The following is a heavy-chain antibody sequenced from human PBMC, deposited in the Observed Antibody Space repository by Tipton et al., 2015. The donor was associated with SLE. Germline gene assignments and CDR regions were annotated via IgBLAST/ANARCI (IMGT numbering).Heavy chain of an antibody. Sequence: TLSLTCTVSGGSISSHYWSWIRQPPGKGLEWIGYIYYSGSTNYNPSLKSRVTISVDTSKNQFSLKLSSVTAADTAVYYCASHSIIPSPYGMDVWGQGTTVTVSS. V-gene: IGHV4-59*08. CDR2: IYYSGST. J-gene: IGHJ6*02. CDR1: GGSISSHY. D-gene: IGHD3-10*01. CDR3: ASHSIIPSPYGMDV.